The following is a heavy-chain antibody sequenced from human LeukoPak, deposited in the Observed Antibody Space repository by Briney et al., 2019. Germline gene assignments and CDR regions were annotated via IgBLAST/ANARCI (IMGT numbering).Heavy chain of an antibody. Sequence: PSETLSLTCTVSGGSISSYYWSWIRQPPGKGLEWIGEINHSGSTNYNPSLKSRVTISVDTSKNQFSLKLSSVTAADTAVYYCARDGVWYSSGWYPDYWGQGTLVTVSS. CDR1: GGSISSYY. V-gene: IGHV4-34*01. CDR2: INHSGST. CDR3: ARDGVWYSSGWYPDY. D-gene: IGHD6-19*01. J-gene: IGHJ4*02.